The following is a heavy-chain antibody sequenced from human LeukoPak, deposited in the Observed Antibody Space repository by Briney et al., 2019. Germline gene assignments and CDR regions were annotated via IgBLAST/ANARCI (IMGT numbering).Heavy chain of an antibody. J-gene: IGHJ5*02. D-gene: IGHD2-15*01. CDR1: GGSISSGGYS. CDR2: IYHSGST. CDR3: ARYCSGGSCYDSWFDP. V-gene: IGHV4-30-2*01. Sequence: SETLSLTCAVSGGSISSGGYSWSWIRQPPGKGLEWIGYIYHSGSTYYNPSLKSRVTISVDRSKNQFSLKLSSVTAADTAVYYCARYCSGGSCYDSWFDPWGQGTLVTVSS.